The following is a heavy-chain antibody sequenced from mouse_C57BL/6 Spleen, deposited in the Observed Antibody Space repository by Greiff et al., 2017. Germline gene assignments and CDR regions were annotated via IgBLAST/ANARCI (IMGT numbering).Heavy chain of an antibody. Sequence: VKLMESGPELVKPGASVKISCKASGYAFSSSWMNWVKQRPGKGLEWIGRIYPGDGDTNYNGKFKGKATLTADKSSSTAYMQLSSLTSEDSAVYFCARSGITTVVAPPYAMDYWGQGTSVTVSS. CDR2: IYPGDGDT. CDR3: ARSGITTVVAPPYAMDY. D-gene: IGHD1-1*01. J-gene: IGHJ4*01. CDR1: GYAFSSSW. V-gene: IGHV1-82*01.